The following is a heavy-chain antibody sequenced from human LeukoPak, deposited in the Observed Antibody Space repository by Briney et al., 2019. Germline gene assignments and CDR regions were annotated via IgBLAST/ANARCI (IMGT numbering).Heavy chain of an antibody. D-gene: IGHD3-22*01. V-gene: IGHV4-28*01. CDR3: ALYDSRRGGSIDY. CDR1: GYSISGSNW. J-gene: IGHJ4*02. CDR2: IYYSGST. Sequence: SDTLSLTCAVSGYSISGSNWWGWIRQPPGKGLEWIGYIYYSGSTNYNPSLKSRVTISVDTSKNQFSLKLSSVTAADTAVYYCALYDSRRGGSIDYWGQGTLVTVSS.